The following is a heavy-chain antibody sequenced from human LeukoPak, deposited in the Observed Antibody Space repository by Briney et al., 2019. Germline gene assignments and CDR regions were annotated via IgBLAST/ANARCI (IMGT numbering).Heavy chain of an antibody. V-gene: IGHV5-51*01. Sequence: GESLKISCQGSGYSFTSYWIGWVRQMPGKGLEWMGIIYPGDSDTRYSPSFQGQVTISADKSISTAYLQWSSLKASDTAMYYCASSAYCGGDCYSNDAFDIWGQGTMVTVSS. D-gene: IGHD2-21*02. CDR3: ASSAYCGGDCYSNDAFDI. J-gene: IGHJ3*02. CDR2: IYPGDSDT. CDR1: GYSFTSYW.